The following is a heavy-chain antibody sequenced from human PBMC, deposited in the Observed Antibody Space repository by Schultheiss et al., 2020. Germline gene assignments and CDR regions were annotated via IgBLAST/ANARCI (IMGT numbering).Heavy chain of an antibody. D-gene: IGHD2-2*01. CDR2: ISYSGST. CDR3: AREYCSSTSCPKNWFDP. J-gene: IGHJ5*02. V-gene: IGHV4-59*12. Sequence: SETLSLTCTVSGGSISTYYWSWIRQPPGKGLEWIGYISYSGSTKYNPSLKTRVTISVDTSKNQFSLKLSSVTAADTAVYYCAREYCSSTSCPKNWFDPWGQGTLVTVSS. CDR1: GGSISTYY.